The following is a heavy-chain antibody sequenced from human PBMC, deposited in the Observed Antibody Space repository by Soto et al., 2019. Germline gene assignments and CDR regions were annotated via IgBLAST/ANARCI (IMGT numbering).Heavy chain of an antibody. CDR3: ARGSANAVIGGYFDY. J-gene: IGHJ4*02. V-gene: IGHV4-34*01. CDR2: INHSGST. D-gene: IGHD1-26*01. Sequence: QVQLQQWGAGLLKPSETLSLTCAVYGVSFSGYYWSWIRQPPGKGLEWIGEINHSGSTNYNPSLKGRVTISGDTAKNQLSLKLSSVTAADTAVYYCARGSANAVIGGYFDYWGQGTLVTVSS. CDR1: GVSFSGYY.